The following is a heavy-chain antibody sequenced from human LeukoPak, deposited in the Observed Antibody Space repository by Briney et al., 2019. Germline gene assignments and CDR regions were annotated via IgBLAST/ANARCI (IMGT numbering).Heavy chain of an antibody. D-gene: IGHD3-3*01. CDR2: INPNSGGT. V-gene: IGHV1-2*02. CDR3: AREVDFWSGYYQNWFDP. CDR1: GYTFTGYY. Sequence: ASVKVSRKASGYTFTGYYMHWVRQAPGQGLEWMGWINPNSGGTNYAQKFQGRVTMTRDTSISTAYMELSRLRSDDTAVYYCAREVDFWSGYYQNWFDPWGQGTLVTVSS. J-gene: IGHJ5*02.